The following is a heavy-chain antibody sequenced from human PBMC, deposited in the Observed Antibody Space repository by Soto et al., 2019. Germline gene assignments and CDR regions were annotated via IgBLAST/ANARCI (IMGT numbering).Heavy chain of an antibody. V-gene: IGHV4-34*02. CDR1: GGSVNGYY. Sequence: QVHLQQWGAGLLKPSETLSLTCAVYGGSVNGYYWNWIRQPPGKGLEGIGEINQTGGTHNNPSLKSRVTMSVDTSKNQFSLRLSSVTAADTAIYYCATRITVFGLLIPPFDPWGQGTQVTVSS. CDR2: INQTGGT. CDR3: ATRITVFGLLIPPFDP. D-gene: IGHD3-3*01. J-gene: IGHJ5*02.